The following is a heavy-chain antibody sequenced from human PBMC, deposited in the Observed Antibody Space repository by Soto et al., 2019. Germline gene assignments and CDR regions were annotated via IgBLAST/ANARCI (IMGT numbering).Heavy chain of an antibody. CDR2: IYYSGST. CDR1: GGSISTGGYY. CDR3: ARSYGSGSYHAPSHYCDY. D-gene: IGHD3-10*01. V-gene: IGHV4-31*03. J-gene: IGHJ4*02. Sequence: QVQLQESGPGLVKPSQTLSLTCTVSGGSISTGGYYWIWVRQHPGKGLEWMGYIYYSGSTDYNPSLNGRVNLSVDTSKNQLSLKLRSVTAADTAVYYCARSYGSGSYHAPSHYCDYWGQGTLVTVSS.